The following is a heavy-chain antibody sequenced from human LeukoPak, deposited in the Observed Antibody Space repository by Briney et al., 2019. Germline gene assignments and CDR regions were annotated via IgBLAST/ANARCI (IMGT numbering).Heavy chain of an antibody. D-gene: IGHD5-18*01. Sequence: SETLSLTCTVSGASISGNYWNWIRQPPGKELEWIGYIYYTGNTNHYSGSTKYNPSLKRRSTIKGEKSKKKFSLKLSSVTVSDTAVYYCAKDSNSYLDYWGQGTLVTVSS. V-gene: IGHV4-59*01. CDR1: GASISGNY. CDR2: IYYTGNTNHYSGST. CDR3: AKDSNSYLDY. J-gene: IGHJ4*02.